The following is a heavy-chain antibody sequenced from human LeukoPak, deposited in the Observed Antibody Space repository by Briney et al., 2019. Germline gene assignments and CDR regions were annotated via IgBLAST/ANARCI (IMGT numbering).Heavy chain of an antibody. Sequence: GGSLRLSCAASGFTFNNYAMSWVRQAPGKGLEWVSAISASGGTTYYADSVKGRFTISRDNSENTLFLQVNSLRAEDTAVYFCARASPGKPQYWGQGALVIVSS. D-gene: IGHD3-10*01. V-gene: IGHV3-23*01. CDR2: ISASGGTT. J-gene: IGHJ4*02. CDR1: GFTFNNYA. CDR3: ARASPGKPQY.